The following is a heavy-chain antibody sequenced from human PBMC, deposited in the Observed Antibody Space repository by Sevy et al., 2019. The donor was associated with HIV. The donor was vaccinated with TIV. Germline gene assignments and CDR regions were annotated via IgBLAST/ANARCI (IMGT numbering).Heavy chain of an antibody. Sequence: GGSLRLSCAASGFTFSSYWMSWVRQAPGKGLEWVANIKQDGSENYYVDSVKGRLTISRDNARNSLYLQMNSLRAEDTAVYYCARDSLGDIVVVVAAPDYFDYWGQGTLVTVSS. D-gene: IGHD2-15*01. CDR2: IKQDGSEN. V-gene: IGHV3-7*01. CDR3: ARDSLGDIVVVVAAPDYFDY. J-gene: IGHJ4*02. CDR1: GFTFSSYW.